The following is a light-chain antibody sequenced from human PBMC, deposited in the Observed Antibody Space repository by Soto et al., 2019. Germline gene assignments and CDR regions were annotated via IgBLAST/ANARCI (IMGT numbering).Light chain of an antibody. CDR3: SSYAASNNFYFV. J-gene: IGLJ3*02. Sequence: QSVLTQPASVSGSPGQSITISCTGTSSDVGSYNLVSWYQQLPGKAPKVIICEVNKRPSGVSYRFSGSKSGNTASLTISGVQTEDEADYYCSSYAASNNFYFVFGGGTKVTVL. CDR2: EVN. V-gene: IGLV2-23*02. CDR1: SSDVGSYNL.